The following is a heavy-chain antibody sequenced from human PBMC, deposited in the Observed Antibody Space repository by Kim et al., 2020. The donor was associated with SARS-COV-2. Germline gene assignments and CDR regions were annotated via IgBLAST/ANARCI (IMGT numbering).Heavy chain of an antibody. CDR1: GFTFSSYW. V-gene: IGHV3-74*01. CDR3: ASNHLKSGSKAVDY. Sequence: GGSLRLSCAASGFTFSSYWMHWVRQAPGKGLVWVSRINSDGSSTDYADSVKGRFTISRDNAKTTVYLQMNSLRAEDTAVYYRASNHLKSGSKAVDYWGQG. J-gene: IGHJ4*02. CDR2: INSDGSST. D-gene: IGHD1-26*01.